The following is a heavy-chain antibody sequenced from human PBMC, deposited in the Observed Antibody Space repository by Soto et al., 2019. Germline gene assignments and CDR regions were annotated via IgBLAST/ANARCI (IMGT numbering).Heavy chain of an antibody. V-gene: IGHV4-34*01. Sequence: SETLSLTCAVYGGSFSGYYWSWIRQPPGKGLEWIGEINHSGSTNYNPSLKSRVTISVDTSKNQFSLKLSSVTAADTAVYYCAREQVTTLLGVSVYGIDYWGQGTLVTVSS. CDR3: AREQVTTLLGVSVYGIDY. CDR1: GGSFSGYY. J-gene: IGHJ4*02. CDR2: INHSGST. D-gene: IGHD4-17*01.